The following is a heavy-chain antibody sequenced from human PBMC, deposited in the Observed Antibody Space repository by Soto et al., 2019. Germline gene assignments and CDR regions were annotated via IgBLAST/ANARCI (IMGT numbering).Heavy chain of an antibody. V-gene: IGHV3-74*01. J-gene: IGHJ3*01. CDR1: GFTFSNYW. CDR2: IHSDGSST. Sequence: EVQLVESGGGLVQPGGSLRLSCAASGFTFSNYWMHWVRQAPGKGLVWVSRIHSDGSSTFYADSVKGRFTISRDNAKKMVYLQMNSLRAGDTAVYYCARDNWNTVWGQGTMVTVSS. D-gene: IGHD1-20*01. CDR3: ARDNWNTV.